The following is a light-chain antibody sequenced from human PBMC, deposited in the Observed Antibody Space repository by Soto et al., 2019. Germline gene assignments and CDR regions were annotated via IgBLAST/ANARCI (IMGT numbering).Light chain of an antibody. Sequence: QSALTQPASVSGSPGQSISISCTGTTSDVGRYNYVSWYQQHPGKAPKLMIYDVSYRPSWVPNRFSGSKSGITASLTISGLQAEDEADYYCNSYTSTNTYVFGTGTKVTVL. CDR2: DVS. J-gene: IGLJ1*01. V-gene: IGLV2-14*03. CDR1: TSDVGRYNY. CDR3: NSYTSTNTYV.